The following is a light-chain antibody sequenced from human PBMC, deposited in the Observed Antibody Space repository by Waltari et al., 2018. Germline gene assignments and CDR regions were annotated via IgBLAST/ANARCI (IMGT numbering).Light chain of an antibody. CDR1: RTVLYDSNNKNY. J-gene: IGKJ2*03. CDR3: HQYYNTPYS. V-gene: IGKV4-1*01. CDR2: WAS. Sequence: DIVMTQSPDSLAVSLGERATINCKSSRTVLYDSNNKNYLAWYQQKPGQPPNLLIYWASTRKSGVPDRFSGSGSGTDFTLTISTLQAEDVAVYYCHQYYNTPYSYGQGTELEIK.